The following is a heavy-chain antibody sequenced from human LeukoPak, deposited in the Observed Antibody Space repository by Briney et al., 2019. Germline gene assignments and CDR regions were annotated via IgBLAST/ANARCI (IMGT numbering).Heavy chain of an antibody. CDR2: ISSSSSYI. CDR3: ARGFPLVPLGTFDY. V-gene: IGHV3-21*01. CDR1: GLTFSSYS. D-gene: IGHD6-13*01. Sequence: PGGSLRLSCAASGLTFSSYSMNWVRQAPGKGLEWVSSISSSSSYIYYADSVKGRFTISRDNAKNSLYLHMNSLRAEDTAVYYCARGFPLVPLGTFDYWGQGTLVTVSS. J-gene: IGHJ4*02.